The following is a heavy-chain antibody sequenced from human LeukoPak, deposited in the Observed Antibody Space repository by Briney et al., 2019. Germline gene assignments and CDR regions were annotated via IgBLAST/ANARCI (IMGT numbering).Heavy chain of an antibody. CDR1: GFTFSSYA. CDR2: ISGSGGST. V-gene: IGHV3-23*01. J-gene: IGHJ4*02. D-gene: IGHD3-10*01. Sequence: GGSLRLSCAASGFTFSSYAVSWVRQAPGKGLEWVSAISGSGGSTYYADSVKGRFTISRDNSKNTLYLQMNSLRAEDTAVYYCAKGRYYYGSGSYYPVDYWGQGTLVTVSS. CDR3: AKGRYYYGSGSYYPVDY.